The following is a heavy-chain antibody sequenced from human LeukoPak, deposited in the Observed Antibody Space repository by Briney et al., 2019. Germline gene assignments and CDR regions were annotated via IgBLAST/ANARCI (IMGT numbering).Heavy chain of an antibody. Sequence: GSLRLSCVGPGVTFSSDIMHWVSQAPGKGREWVAGTTYNGKNTFYADSMKGRLSISRDNSKNTLYLQMNSLRAEDTAVYYCARGDNDIDVGGQGNTVTVS. CDR1: GVTFSSDI. D-gene: IGHD5-24*01. J-gene: IGHJ6*02. V-gene: IGHV3-30*12. CDR3: ARGDNDIDV. CDR2: TTYNGKNT.